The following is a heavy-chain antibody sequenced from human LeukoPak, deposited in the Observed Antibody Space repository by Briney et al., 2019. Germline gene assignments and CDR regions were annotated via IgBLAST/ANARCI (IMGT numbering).Heavy chain of an antibody. CDR1: GFTFSSYS. CDR3: AREDGSSYYFNY. J-gene: IGHJ4*02. D-gene: IGHD6-6*01. CDR2: ISSSSRTI. Sequence: GGSLRLSCAASGFTFSSYSMNWIRQAPGKGLEGVSYISSSSRTIYYADSVKGRFTISRDNAKNSLYLQMNSLRTDDTAVYYCAREDGSSYYFNYWGQGTLVTVSS. V-gene: IGHV3-48*01.